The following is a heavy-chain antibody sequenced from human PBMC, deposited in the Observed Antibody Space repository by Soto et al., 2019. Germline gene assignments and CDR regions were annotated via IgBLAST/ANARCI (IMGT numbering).Heavy chain of an antibody. V-gene: IGHV4-30-2*01. J-gene: IGHJ6*02. CDR3: ARDGFSSRTSYNYGLDV. Sequence: TLSLTCGVSGGSISSGDYSWSWIRQPPGKGLEWIGYIYHSGSAFYNPSLKSRVTISVDRPKNQFSLKVSSVTAADTAVYYCARDGFSSRTSYNYGLDVWGQGTTVTVSS. CDR2: IYHSGSA. CDR1: GGSISSGDYS. D-gene: IGHD2-2*01.